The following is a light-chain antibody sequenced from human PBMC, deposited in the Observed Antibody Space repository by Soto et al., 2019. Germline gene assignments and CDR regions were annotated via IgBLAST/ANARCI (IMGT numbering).Light chain of an antibody. V-gene: IGLV2-11*01. Sequence: QSALTQPRSVSGSPGQSVTISCTGTSSDVGAYNFVSWYQQHPGKAPKFLIYDVSQRPSGVPDRFSGSKSGNTASLTISGLQADDEADYYCCSYAGTLSYVFGTGTKLTVL. J-gene: IGLJ1*01. CDR1: SSDVGAYNF. CDR3: CSYAGTLSYV. CDR2: DVS.